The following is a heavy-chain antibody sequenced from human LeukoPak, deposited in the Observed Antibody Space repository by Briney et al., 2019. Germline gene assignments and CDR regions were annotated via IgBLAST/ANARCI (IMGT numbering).Heavy chain of an antibody. V-gene: IGHV1-24*01. D-gene: IGHD5-18*01. CDR1: GYTLTELS. CDR2: FDPEDGET. CDR3: ARESERGYSYGYALDY. Sequence: ASVKVSCKVSGYTLTELSMHWVRQAPGKGLEWMGGFDPEDGETIYAQKFQGRVTMTEDTSTDTAYMELSSLRSEDTAVYYCARESERGYSYGYALDYWGQGTLVTVSS. J-gene: IGHJ4*02.